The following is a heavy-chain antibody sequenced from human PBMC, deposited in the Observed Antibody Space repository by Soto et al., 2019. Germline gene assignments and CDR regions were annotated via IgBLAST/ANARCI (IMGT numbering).Heavy chain of an antibody. J-gene: IGHJ4*02. CDR2: VFYSGNT. Sequence: QLQLQESGPGLVKPSETLSLTRTVSGGSISRNSYYWGWIRQPPGKGLEWVGSVFYSGNTDYNPSLKSRVTISVDTAKNHFSLKLSSVTAADTAVYYCAKSLNKVDDPFDYWGQGTLVTVSS. CDR1: GGSISRNSYY. CDR3: AKSLNKVDDPFDY. V-gene: IGHV4-39*02. D-gene: IGHD5-12*01.